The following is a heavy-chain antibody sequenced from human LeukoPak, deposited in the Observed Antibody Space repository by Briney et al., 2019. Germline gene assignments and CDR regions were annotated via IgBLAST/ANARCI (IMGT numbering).Heavy chain of an antibody. D-gene: IGHD3-22*01. Sequence: SQTLSLTCGISGDSVSNYNAWNWVRQSPSRGLGWPGRTFYRSRWDNTYAVSVKSRIVINADASKNLFSLKLNSVTPEDTAVYYCARDLYYSDRNGYFNGFDLWGQGTVVIVSS. J-gene: IGHJ3*01. CDR1: GDSVSNYNA. CDR2: TFYRSRWDN. CDR3: ARDLYYSDRNGYFNGFDL. V-gene: IGHV6-1*01.